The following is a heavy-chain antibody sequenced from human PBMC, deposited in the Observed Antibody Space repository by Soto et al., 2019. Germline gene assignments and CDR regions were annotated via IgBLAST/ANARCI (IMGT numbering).Heavy chain of an antibody. CDR2: MNPNSGNT. V-gene: IGHV1-8*01. CDR1: GYTFTSYD. J-gene: IGHJ6*02. D-gene: IGHD3-16*02. CDR3: ARGQPYRYGRRHYYYGMDV. Sequence: GASVKVSCKASGYTFTSYDINWVRQATGQGLEWMGWMNPNSGNTGYAQKFQGRVTMTRNTSISTAYMELSSLRSEDTAAYYCARGQPYRYGRRHYYYGMDVWGQGTTVTVSS.